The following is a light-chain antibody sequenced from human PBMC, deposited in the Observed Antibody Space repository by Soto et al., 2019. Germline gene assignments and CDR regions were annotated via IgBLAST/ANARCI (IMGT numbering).Light chain of an antibody. V-gene: IGLV2-14*01. CDR3: SSYTRSSTGGYV. Sequence: QSVLTQPASVSGSPGQSITISCTGTSSDVGGYNYVSWYQQHPGKAPKLMIYEVSNRPSGVSNRFSGSKSGNTASLTISGLQAEDEPDYYCSSYTRSSTGGYVFATGTKLTVL. CDR2: EVS. J-gene: IGLJ1*01. CDR1: SSDVGGYNY.